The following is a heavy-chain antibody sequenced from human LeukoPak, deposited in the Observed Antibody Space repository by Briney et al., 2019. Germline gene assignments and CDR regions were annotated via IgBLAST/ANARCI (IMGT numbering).Heavy chain of an antibody. CDR3: ARVSLVRGANAFDI. CDR1: GFTFSSYW. CDR2: IKQDGSEK. V-gene: IGHV3-7*01. J-gene: IGHJ3*02. Sequence: GGSLRLSCAASGFTFSSYWMSWVRQAPGKGLEWVANIKQDGSEKYYVDSVKGRFTISRDNAKNSLYLQMNSLRAEDTAVYYCARVSLVRGANAFDIWGQGTMATVSS. D-gene: IGHD3-10*01.